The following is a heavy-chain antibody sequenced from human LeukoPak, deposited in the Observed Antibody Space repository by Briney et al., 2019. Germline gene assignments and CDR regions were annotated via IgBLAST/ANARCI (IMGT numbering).Heavy chain of an antibody. CDR1: GGSLNGHY. CDR2: GSESGGT. Sequence: SETLSLTCAVYGGSLNGHYWSWIRQPPGKGREWIGEGSESGGTKFNPSLKSRLSMSADTSKNQFSLKVKSVAAADTAAYYCAKNGQSGFSFDPWGQGTLVTVSS. CDR3: AKNGQSGFSFDP. D-gene: IGHD3-3*01. V-gene: IGHV4-34*01. J-gene: IGHJ5*02.